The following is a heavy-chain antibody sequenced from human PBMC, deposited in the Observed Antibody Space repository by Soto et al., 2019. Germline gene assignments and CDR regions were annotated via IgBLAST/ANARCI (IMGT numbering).Heavy chain of an antibody. CDR3: AGRSSSSLGSLFDP. CDR1: GGSISSSTYY. CDR2: MYYTGNK. Sequence: SETLSLTCTVSGGSISSSTYYWDWIRQPPGKGLEWIGAMYYTGNKNYNPSLESRVTMSVDTSKNQFSLKLSSVTPTDTAVYYCAGRSSSSLGSLFDPWGRGSRGTVSS. D-gene: IGHD6-6*01. V-gene: IGHV4-39*01. J-gene: IGHJ5*02.